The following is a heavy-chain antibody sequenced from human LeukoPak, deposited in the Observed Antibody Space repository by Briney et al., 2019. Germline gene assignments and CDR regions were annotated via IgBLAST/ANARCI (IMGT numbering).Heavy chain of an antibody. V-gene: IGHV4-30-2*01. J-gene: IGHJ5*02. D-gene: IGHD3-22*01. CDR3: ARALSYDVFDFWFDP. CDR1: GGSISSGGYS. CDR2: IYHSGST. Sequence: SQTLSLTCAVSGGSISSGGYSWSWIRQPPGKGLEWIGYIYHSGSTYYNPSLKSRVTISVDRSKNQFSLKLSSVTAADTAVYYCARALSYDVFDFWFDPWGQGTLVTVSS.